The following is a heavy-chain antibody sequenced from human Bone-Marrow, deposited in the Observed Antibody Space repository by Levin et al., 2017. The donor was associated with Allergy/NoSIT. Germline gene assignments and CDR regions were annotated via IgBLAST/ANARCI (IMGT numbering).Heavy chain of an antibody. D-gene: IGHD2-15*01. CDR1: GGSISSGGYS. CDR3: ARGRQMVAATWALGFDP. J-gene: IGHJ5*02. Sequence: LRLSCAVSGGSISSGGYSWSWIRQPPGKGLEWIGYIYHSGSTYYNPSLKSRVTISVDRSKNQFSLKLSSVTAADTAVYYCARGRQMVAATWALGFDPWGQGTLVTVSS. CDR2: IYHSGST. V-gene: IGHV4-30-2*01.